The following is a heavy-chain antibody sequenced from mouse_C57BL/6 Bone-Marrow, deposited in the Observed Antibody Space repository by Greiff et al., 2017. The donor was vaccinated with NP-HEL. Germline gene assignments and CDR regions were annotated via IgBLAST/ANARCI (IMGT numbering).Heavy chain of an antibody. D-gene: IGHD5-2*01. CDR2: IHPSDSDT. CDR1: GYTFTSYW. J-gene: IGHJ4*01. V-gene: IGHV1-74*01. Sequence: QVQLKQPGAELVKPGASVKVSCKASGYTFTSYWMHWVKQRPGQGLEWIGRIHPSDSDTNYNQKFKGKATLTVDKSSSTAYMQLSSLTSEDSAVYYCAIRGILRYAMDYWGQGTSVTVSS. CDR3: AIRGILRYAMDY.